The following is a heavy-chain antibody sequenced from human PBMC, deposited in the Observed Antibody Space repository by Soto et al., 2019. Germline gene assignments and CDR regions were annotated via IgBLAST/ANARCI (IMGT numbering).Heavy chain of an antibody. D-gene: IGHD2-15*01. CDR1: GIIFNGFG. CDR2: IRFDGSNI. Sequence: GGSLRLSCAASGIIFNGFGMHWVRQAPGKGLEWVAVIRFDGSNIYYADSVKGRFTISRDNSKNTLYLQMDSLRAEDTAVYYCARGGVSLMKYGACSGGSCYSSTGSYYFDYWGQGTLVTVSS. CDR3: ARGGVSLMKYGACSGGSCYSSTGSYYFDY. V-gene: IGHV3-33*01. J-gene: IGHJ4*02.